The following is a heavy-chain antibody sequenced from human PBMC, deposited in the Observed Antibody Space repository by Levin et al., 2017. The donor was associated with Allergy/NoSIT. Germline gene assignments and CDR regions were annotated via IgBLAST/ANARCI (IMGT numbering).Heavy chain of an antibody. CDR1: GFTVSSDA. Sequence: GGSLRLSCAASGFTVSSDAMSWVRQAPGKGLEWVSAISGSGGSTYYADSVKGRFTISRDNSKNTLYLQKNSLRAEDTAVYYCAKDRSDTAMVFAFDIWGQGTMVTVSS. V-gene: IGHV3-23*01. CDR2: ISGSGGST. D-gene: IGHD5-18*01. J-gene: IGHJ3*02. CDR3: AKDRSDTAMVFAFDI.